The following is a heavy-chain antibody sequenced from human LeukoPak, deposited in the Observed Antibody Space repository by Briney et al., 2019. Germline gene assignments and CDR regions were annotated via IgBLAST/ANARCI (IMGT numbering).Heavy chain of an antibody. CDR1: GGSIRGYY. CDR2: IYYSGST. Sequence: SETLSLTCTVSGGSIRGYYWSWIRQPPGKGLEWIGYIYYSGSTNYNPSLQSRVTISVDTSKNQFSLNLTSVTAADTAVYYCARYGSGTYPRFDYWGQGILVTVSP. J-gene: IGHJ4*02. V-gene: IGHV4-59*08. CDR3: ARYGSGTYPRFDY. D-gene: IGHD3-10*01.